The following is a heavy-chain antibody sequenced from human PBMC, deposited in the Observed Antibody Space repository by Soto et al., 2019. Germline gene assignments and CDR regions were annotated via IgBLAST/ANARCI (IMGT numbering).Heavy chain of an antibody. CDR1: GYTFTNYA. CDR3: ARDSRINFDY. D-gene: IGHD2-15*01. V-gene: IGHV1-3*01. J-gene: IGHJ4*02. CDR2: INAGNGNT. Sequence: ASVKVSCKASGYTFTNYALHWVRQAPGQRLECMGWINAGNGNTKYSQKFQGRVTITRDTSASTAYMELSSLRSEDTAVYYCARDSRINFDYWAQGTLVTVSS.